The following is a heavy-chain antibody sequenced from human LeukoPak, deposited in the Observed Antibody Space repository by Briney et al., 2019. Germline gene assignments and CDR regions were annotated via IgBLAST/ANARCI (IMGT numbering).Heavy chain of an antibody. CDR1: GFTFRNYW. J-gene: IGHJ4*02. Sequence: GGSLRLSCAASGFTFRNYWMSWVRQAPGKGLEWVAKIKPDGSEKDHVDSVKGRFTISRDNAKNSLYLQMNSLRAEDTAVYYCARDAGYGTMISPLDYWGQGTLVTVSS. V-gene: IGHV3-7*01. CDR3: ARDAGYGTMISPLDY. D-gene: IGHD2-8*01. CDR2: IKPDGSEK.